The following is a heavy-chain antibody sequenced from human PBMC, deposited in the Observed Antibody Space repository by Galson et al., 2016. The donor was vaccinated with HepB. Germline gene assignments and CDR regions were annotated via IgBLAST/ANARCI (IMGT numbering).Heavy chain of an antibody. Sequence: SLRLSCAASGFTFSTYAMHWVRQAPGKGLEWVAVTSYDGNKKYYAASVNGRFTIARDNSENTLYLQMHSLRAEDTAVYYCARDEFLEGDYYYYGMDVWGQGTTVTVSS. CDR3: ARDEFLEGDYYYYGMDV. V-gene: IGHV3-30-3*01. J-gene: IGHJ6*02. D-gene: IGHD3-3*01. CDR1: GFTFSTYA. CDR2: TSYDGNKK.